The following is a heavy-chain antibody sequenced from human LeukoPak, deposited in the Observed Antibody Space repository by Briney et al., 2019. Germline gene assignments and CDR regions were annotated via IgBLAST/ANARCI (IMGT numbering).Heavy chain of an antibody. D-gene: IGHD4-23*01. J-gene: IGHJ3*02. V-gene: IGHV3-15*04. CDR1: GFTFSNAW. CDR2: IESKTDGATT. Sequence: GGSLRLSCAASGFTFSNAWMSWVRQAPGKGLEWVGRIESKTDGATTEYAAPVKGRFSISRDDSKNTLYLQMNSLKTEDTALYYCTTEDGGGAFDIWGQGTMVTDSS. CDR3: TTEDGGGAFDI.